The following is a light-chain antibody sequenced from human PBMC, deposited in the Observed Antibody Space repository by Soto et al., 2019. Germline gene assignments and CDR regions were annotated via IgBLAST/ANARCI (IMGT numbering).Light chain of an antibody. CDR3: QQYNNWPQT. Sequence: DIQMTQSPSTLSASVGDSVTITCRASQSISTWLAWYQQRQGKAPNLLIYDASSLEGGVPSRFSGSGSGTELTITISSLQSEDFEVYYCQQYNNWPQTFGQGTKVDIK. CDR2: DAS. V-gene: IGKV1-5*01. J-gene: IGKJ1*01. CDR1: QSISTW.